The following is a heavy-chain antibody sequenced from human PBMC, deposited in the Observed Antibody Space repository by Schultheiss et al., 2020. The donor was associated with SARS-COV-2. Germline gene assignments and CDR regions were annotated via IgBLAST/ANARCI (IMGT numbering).Heavy chain of an antibody. V-gene: IGHV3-33*08. CDR3: ARDVPNSGRGAFDF. J-gene: IGHJ3*01. CDR1: GFTLSDHY. Sequence: GGSLRLSCAASGFTLSDHYIDWLRQAPGKGLEWVAVIWYDGSNKYYADSVRGRFSVSRDNAQNSLFLQLTRLRVEDTAVYYCARDVPNSGRGAFDFWGHGTMVTVSS. D-gene: IGHD6-19*01. CDR2: IWYDGSNK.